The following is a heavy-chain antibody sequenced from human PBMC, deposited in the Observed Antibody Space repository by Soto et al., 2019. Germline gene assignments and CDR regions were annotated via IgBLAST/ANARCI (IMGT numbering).Heavy chain of an antibody. V-gene: IGHV4-31*03. Sequence: QVQLQESGPGLVKPSQTLSLTCTVSGGSISSGGYYWSWIRQHPGKGLEWIGYIYYSGSTYYNPSLKSRVTISVDTSKNQFSLKLSSVTAADTAVYYCARGVAYDFWSAMWWFDPWGQGTLVTVSS. D-gene: IGHD3-3*01. J-gene: IGHJ5*02. CDR2: IYYSGST. CDR3: ARGVAYDFWSAMWWFDP. CDR1: GGSISSGGYY.